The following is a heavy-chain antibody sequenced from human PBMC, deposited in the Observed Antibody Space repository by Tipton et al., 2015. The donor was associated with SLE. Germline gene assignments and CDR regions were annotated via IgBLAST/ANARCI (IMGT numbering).Heavy chain of an antibody. Sequence: TLSLTCAVYGGSFTGFRWSWIRQPPGKGLEWIGEINHSGSTNYNPSLKSRVTISVDTSKNQFSLKLSSVTAADTAVYYCARGYFYYYYAMDVWGQGTTVTVS. J-gene: IGHJ6*02. CDR2: INHSGST. CDR3: ARGYFYYYYAMDV. CDR1: GGSFTGFR. V-gene: IGHV4-34*01.